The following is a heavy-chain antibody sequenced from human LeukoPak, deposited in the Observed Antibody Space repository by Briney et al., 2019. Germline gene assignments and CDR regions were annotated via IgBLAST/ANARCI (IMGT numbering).Heavy chain of an antibody. Sequence: SETLSLTCTVSGGSISTSTYYWSWIRQPPGKGLEWIGTIYYSGSTYYNPSLRSRVTISVDTSKNQFSLKMSSVTAADTAVYYCAKGYGSFDYWGQGTLVTVSS. D-gene: IGHD3-10*01. J-gene: IGHJ4*02. CDR2: IYYSGST. CDR3: AKGYGSFDY. CDR1: GGSISTSTYY. V-gene: IGHV4-39*01.